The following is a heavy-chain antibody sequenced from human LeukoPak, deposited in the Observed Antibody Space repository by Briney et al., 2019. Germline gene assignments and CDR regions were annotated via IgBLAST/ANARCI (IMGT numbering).Heavy chain of an antibody. CDR3: AKSRPYYYDSSGYSSYYFDY. CDR2: ISGSGGGT. J-gene: IGHJ4*02. Sequence: GGSLRLSCAASGFTFSSYAMSWVRQAPGKGLEWVSAISGSGGGTYYADSVKGRFTISRDNSKNTLYLQMNSLRAEDTAVYYCAKSRPYYYDSSGYSSYYFDYWGQGTLSPSPQ. V-gene: IGHV3-23*01. CDR1: GFTFSSYA. D-gene: IGHD3-22*01.